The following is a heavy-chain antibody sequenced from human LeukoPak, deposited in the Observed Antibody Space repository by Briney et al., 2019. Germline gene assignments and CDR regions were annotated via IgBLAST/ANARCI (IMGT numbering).Heavy chain of an antibody. CDR3: ARDGSSWYHSRYNWFDP. Sequence: PGGSLRLSCAASGFTFDDYGMSWVRQAPGKGLEWVSGINWNGGSTGYADSVKGRFTISRDNAKNSLYLQMNSLRAEDTAVYYCARDGSSWYHSRYNWFDPWGQGTLVTVSS. J-gene: IGHJ5*02. V-gene: IGHV3-20*04. CDR2: INWNGGST. CDR1: GFTFDDYG. D-gene: IGHD6-13*01.